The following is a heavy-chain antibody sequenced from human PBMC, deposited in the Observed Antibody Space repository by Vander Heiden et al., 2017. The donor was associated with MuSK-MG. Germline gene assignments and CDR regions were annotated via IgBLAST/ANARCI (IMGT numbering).Heavy chain of an antibody. CDR1: GFTFTSSA. J-gene: IGHJ3*02. CDR3: AADPGAAAGIDAFDI. CDR2: IVVGSGNT. Sequence: QMQLVQSGPEVTKPGTSVKVSCKASGFTFTSSAMQWVRQARGQRLEWIGWIVVGSGNTNYAQKFQERVTITRDMSTSTAYMELSSLRSEDTAVYYCAADPGAAAGIDAFDIWGQGTMVTVSS. D-gene: IGHD6-13*01. V-gene: IGHV1-58*02.